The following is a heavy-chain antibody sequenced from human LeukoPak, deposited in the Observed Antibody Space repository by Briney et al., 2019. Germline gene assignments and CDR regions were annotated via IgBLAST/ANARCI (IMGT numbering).Heavy chain of an antibody. V-gene: IGHV3-23*01. J-gene: IGHJ4*02. Sequence: QPGGSLRLSCAASGFTFSSYAMSWVRQAPGKGLEWVSGISGSGGSTYYADSVKGRFTISRDNSKNTLYLQMNSLRAEDTAAYYCAKALYDSSGYYSFDYWGQGTLVTVSS. D-gene: IGHD3-22*01. CDR1: GFTFSSYA. CDR2: ISGSGGST. CDR3: AKALYDSSGYYSFDY.